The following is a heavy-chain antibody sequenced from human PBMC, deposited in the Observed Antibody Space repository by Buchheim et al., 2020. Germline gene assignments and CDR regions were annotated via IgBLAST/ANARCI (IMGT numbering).Heavy chain of an antibody. D-gene: IGHD2-2*01. V-gene: IGHV1-8*01. CDR1: GYTFTSYD. J-gene: IGHJ5*02. CDR2: MNPNSGNT. Sequence: QVQLVQSGAEVKKPGASVKVSCKASGYTFTSYDINWVRQATGQGLEWMGWMNPNSGNTGYAQKLQGRVTMTRKHSISTAYMELSSLKSEDTAVYYWASPVVPAALNEFDNWFDPWGQGTL. CDR3: ASPVVPAALNEFDNWFDP.